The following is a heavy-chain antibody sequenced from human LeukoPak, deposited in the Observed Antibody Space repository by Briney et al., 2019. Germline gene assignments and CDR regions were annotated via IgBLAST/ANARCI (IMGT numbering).Heavy chain of an antibody. D-gene: IGHD5-18*01. Sequence: SGGSLRLSCAASGFTFSSYEMNWVRQAPGKGLEWVSYISSSGSTIYYADSVKGRFTIPRDNAKNSLYLQMNSLRVEDTAVYYCVRDSLVGYGHRYFDCWGQGTLVTVSS. V-gene: IGHV3-48*03. CDR2: ISSSGSTI. J-gene: IGHJ4*02. CDR3: VRDSLVGYGHRYFDC. CDR1: GFTFSSYE.